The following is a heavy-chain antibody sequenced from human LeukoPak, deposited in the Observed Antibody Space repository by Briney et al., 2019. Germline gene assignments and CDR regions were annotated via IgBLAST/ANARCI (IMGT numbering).Heavy chain of an antibody. V-gene: IGHV1-8*01. J-gene: IGHJ4*02. D-gene: IGHD3-22*01. CDR2: MKPNSGNT. CDR3: ASGHAARYDSSGYYRY. CDR1: GYTLTSYD. Sequence: GASLKVSCKASGYTLTSYDINWVRQATGQGLEWMGWMKPNSGNTGYAQTLQGRVTMTRNTSLSTAYMEMSSLRSEDTAVYYCASGHAARYDSSGYYRYWGQGTLVNVSS.